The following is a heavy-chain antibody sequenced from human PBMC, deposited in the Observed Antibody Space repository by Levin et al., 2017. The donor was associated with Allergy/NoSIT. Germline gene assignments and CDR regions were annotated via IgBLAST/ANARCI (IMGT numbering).Heavy chain of an antibody. J-gene: IGHJ5*02. V-gene: IGHV6-1*01. Sequence: SQTFSLTCAISGDTISSNSAAWNWIRQSPSRGLEWLGRTYYRSEWSHNYALSLKSRITINPDTSRNQFSLKLNSVTPWDTAVYYCARGNSRWFAPWGQGTLVTVSS. CDR1: GDTISSNSAA. CDR3: ARGNSRWFAP. CDR2: TYYRSEWSH.